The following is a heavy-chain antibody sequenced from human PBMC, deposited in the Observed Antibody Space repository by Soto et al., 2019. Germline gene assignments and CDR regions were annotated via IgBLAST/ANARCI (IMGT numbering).Heavy chain of an antibody. CDR1: GFTFSSYA. CDR2: IGDTGAGT. Sequence: GGSLRLSCAASGFTFSSYAMSWVRQAPGKGLEWVSGIGDTGAGTYYADSVDGRFTISRDNSKNTLYLQMNSLRAEDTAVYYCAKVNPAIGYYDSSGYFDYWGQGTLVTVSS. V-gene: IGHV3-23*01. CDR3: AKVNPAIGYYDSSGYFDY. J-gene: IGHJ4*02. D-gene: IGHD3-22*01.